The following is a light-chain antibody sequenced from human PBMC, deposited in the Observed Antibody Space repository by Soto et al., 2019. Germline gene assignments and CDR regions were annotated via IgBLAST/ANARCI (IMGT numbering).Light chain of an antibody. V-gene: IGKV3-20*01. Sequence: ENGLRQSPGTMSLSPGERGTLSCRASQSVSRSCLAWYQQKPGQAPRLLIYGASSRATGIPDRFSGSGSGTDFTLTISRLEPEDFAVYYCQQYGSSRLTFGGGTKVEIK. CDR1: QSVSRSC. CDR3: QQYGSSRLT. J-gene: IGKJ4*01. CDR2: GAS.